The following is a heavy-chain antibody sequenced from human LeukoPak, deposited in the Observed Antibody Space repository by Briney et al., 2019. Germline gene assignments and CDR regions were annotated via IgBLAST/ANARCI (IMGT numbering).Heavy chain of an antibody. V-gene: IGHV4-34*01. CDR1: GGSFSGYY. J-gene: IGHJ5*02. CDR2: INHSGST. D-gene: IGHD3-10*01. Sequence: SETLSLTCAVYGGSFSGYYWSWIRQPPGKGLEWIGEINHSGSTNYNPSLKSRVTISVDTSKNQFSLKLSSVAAADTAVYYCAVAGNYYGSGSYFHWFDPWGQGTLVTVSS. CDR3: AVAGNYYGSGSYFHWFDP.